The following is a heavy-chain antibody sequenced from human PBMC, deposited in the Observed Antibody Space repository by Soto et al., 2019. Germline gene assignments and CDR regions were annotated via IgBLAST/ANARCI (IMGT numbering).Heavy chain of an antibody. CDR1: GFTFSSYA. V-gene: IGHV3-30-3*01. Sequence: GGSLRLSCAASGFTFSSYAMHWVRQAPGKGLEWVAVISYDGSNKYYADSVKGRFTISRDNSKNTLYLQMNSLRAEDTAVYYCARVSPHDSSWHNLAPFDYWGQGTLVTVSS. CDR3: ARVSPHDSSWHNLAPFDY. J-gene: IGHJ4*02. CDR2: ISYDGSNK. D-gene: IGHD6-13*01.